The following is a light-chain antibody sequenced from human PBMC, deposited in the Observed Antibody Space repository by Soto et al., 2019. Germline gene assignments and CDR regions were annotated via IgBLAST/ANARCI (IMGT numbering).Light chain of an antibody. V-gene: IGKV3-11*01. J-gene: IGKJ4*01. CDR3: QQCSNWPRLT. CDR2: YAA. CDR1: QNVSSY. Sequence: EIVLTQSPATLSLSPGERATLSCRASQNVSSYFAWCHQKPGQAPRLLLYYAATRAIGIPARFSGSGSGTNFSLTISSIQPEDVAVYFCQQCSNWPRLTFGGGTKVEI.